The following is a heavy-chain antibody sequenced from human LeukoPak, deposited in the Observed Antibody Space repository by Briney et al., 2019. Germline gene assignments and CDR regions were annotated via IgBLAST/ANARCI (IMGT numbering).Heavy chain of an antibody. V-gene: IGHV3-23*01. Sequence: GGSLRLSCAASGFTFDNYAMSWVRQTPGKGLEWVSAIGGSGGDSSYADSVKGRFTISRDNSKSTLYLQMNSLRAEDTAVYYCAKDGGLWVSAHWGDSWGRGTLVTVSS. CDR2: IGGSGGDS. J-gene: IGHJ4*02. D-gene: IGHD7-27*01. CDR1: GFTFDNYA. CDR3: AKDGGLWVSAHWGDS.